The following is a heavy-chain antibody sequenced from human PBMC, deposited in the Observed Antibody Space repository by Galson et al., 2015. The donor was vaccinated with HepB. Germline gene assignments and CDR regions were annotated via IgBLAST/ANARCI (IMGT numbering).Heavy chain of an antibody. J-gene: IGHJ4*02. CDR1: GGTFSSYA. Sequence: SVKVSCKASGGTFSSYAISWVRQAPGQGLEWMGGIIPIFGTANYAQKFQGRVTITADESTSTAYMELSSLRSEDTAVYYCAGAVAGTAGNYYWGQGTLVTVSS. D-gene: IGHD6-19*01. V-gene: IGHV1-69*13. CDR2: IIPIFGTA. CDR3: AGAVAGTAGNYY.